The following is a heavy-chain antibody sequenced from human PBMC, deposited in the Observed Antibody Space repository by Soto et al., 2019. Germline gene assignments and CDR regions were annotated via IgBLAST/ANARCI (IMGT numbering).Heavy chain of an antibody. D-gene: IGHD3-22*01. Sequence: EGSLRLSCAASGFTFSSYAMSWVRQAPGKKLEWVSAISGSGGSTYYADSVKGRFTISRDNSKNTLYLQMNSLRAEDTAVYYCAKFGRYWVESSGYRPIWGQGRMVTVSS. CDR1: GFTFSSYA. J-gene: IGHJ3*02. CDR2: ISGSGGST. CDR3: AKFGRYWVESSGYRPI. V-gene: IGHV3-23*01.